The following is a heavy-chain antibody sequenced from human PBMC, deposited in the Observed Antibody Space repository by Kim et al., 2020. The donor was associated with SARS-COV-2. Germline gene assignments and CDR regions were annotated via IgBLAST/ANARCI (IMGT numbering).Heavy chain of an antibody. Sequence: GGSLRLSCAASGFTFSSYWMSWVRQAPGKGLEWVANIKQDGSEKYYVDSVKGRFTISRDNAKNSLYLQMNSLRAEDTAVYYCARDTWSYYGSGSYYQACPPDYWGQGTLVTVSS. CDR3: ARDTWSYYGSGSYYQACPPDY. V-gene: IGHV3-7*01. D-gene: IGHD3-10*01. CDR1: GFTFSSYW. CDR2: IKQDGSEK. J-gene: IGHJ4*02.